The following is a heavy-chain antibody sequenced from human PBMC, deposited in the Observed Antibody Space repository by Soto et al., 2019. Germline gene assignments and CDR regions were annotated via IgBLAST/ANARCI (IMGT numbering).Heavy chain of an antibody. CDR3: ASVPSYGSGSNTGGLDY. CDR2: IYHSGST. V-gene: IGHV4-4*02. Sequence: QVQLQESGPGLVKPSGTLSLTCAVSSGSISSSNWWSWVRQPPGKGLEWIGEIYHSGSTNYNPSLKSRVTISVDKSKNQFSLKLSSVTAADTAVYDCASVPSYGSGSNTGGLDYWGQGTLVTVSS. J-gene: IGHJ4*02. D-gene: IGHD3-10*01. CDR1: SGSISSSNW.